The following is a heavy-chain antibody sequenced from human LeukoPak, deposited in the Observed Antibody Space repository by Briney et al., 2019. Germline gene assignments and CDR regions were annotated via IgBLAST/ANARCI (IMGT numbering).Heavy chain of an antibody. Sequence: EASVKVSCKASGYTFTSYGISWVRQATGQGLEWMGWMNPNSGNTGYAQKFQGRVTMTRNTSISTAYMELSSLRSEDTAVYYCARVHSSSWAYYYYGMDVWGQGTTVTVSS. J-gene: IGHJ6*02. D-gene: IGHD6-13*01. CDR3: ARVHSSSWAYYYYGMDV. CDR2: MNPNSGNT. CDR1: GYTFTSYG. V-gene: IGHV1-8*02.